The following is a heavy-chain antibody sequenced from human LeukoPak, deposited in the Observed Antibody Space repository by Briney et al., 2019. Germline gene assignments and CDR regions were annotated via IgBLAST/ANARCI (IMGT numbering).Heavy chain of an antibody. CDR3: ARGITMVRGVPKASLGF. Sequence: ASVKVSCKASGYTFTSYYMQWVRQAPGQGLVWMGIINPSDGSTYYAQEFQGRVTMTRDTSTRTVYMEVSSLRSEDTAVYYCARGITMVRGVPKASLGFWGQGTLVTVSS. CDR1: GYTFTSYY. D-gene: IGHD3-10*01. J-gene: IGHJ4*02. V-gene: IGHV1-46*01. CDR2: INPSDGST.